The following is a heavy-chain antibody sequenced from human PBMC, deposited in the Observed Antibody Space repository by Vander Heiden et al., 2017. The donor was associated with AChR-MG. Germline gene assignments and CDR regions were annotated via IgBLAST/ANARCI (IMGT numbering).Heavy chain of an antibody. Sequence: QVQLVQSGAEVKKPGASVKVSCKAAGYTFPRYYMHGVRQAPGQGLEWMGIINPSGGSTSYAQKFQGRVTMTRDTSTSTVYMELSSLRSEDTAVYYCARDQVAGGNDYWGQGTLVTVSS. CDR2: INPSGGST. V-gene: IGHV1-46*03. D-gene: IGHD6-19*01. J-gene: IGHJ4*02. CDR3: ARDQVAGGNDY. CDR1: GYTFPRYY.